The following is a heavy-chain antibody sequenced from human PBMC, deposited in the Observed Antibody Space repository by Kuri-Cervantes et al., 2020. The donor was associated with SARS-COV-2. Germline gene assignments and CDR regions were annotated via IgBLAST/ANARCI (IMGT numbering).Heavy chain of an antibody. Sequence: ASVKVSCKASGLTFTNYAMHWVRQAPGQSLEWMGWINAGNGDTKFSQKFQGRVTITTDTSASTAYMDLSSLTSEDTAVYYCARAPRSYYLDSWGQGSLVTVSS. J-gene: IGHJ4*02. CDR3: ARAPRSYYLDS. V-gene: IGHV1-3*01. CDR1: GLTFTNYA. CDR2: INAGNGDT.